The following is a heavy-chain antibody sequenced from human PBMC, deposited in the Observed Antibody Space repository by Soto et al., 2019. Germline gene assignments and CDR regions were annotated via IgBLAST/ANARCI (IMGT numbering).Heavy chain of an antibody. CDR1: GFTFSSYS. V-gene: IGHV3-30*03. CDR3: ASHWGATVDY. J-gene: IGHJ4*02. Sequence: GGSLRLSCAASGFTFSSYSMHWVRQAPGKGLEWVAVISYDGSNKYYADSVKGRFTISRDNSKNTLYLQMNSLRAEDTAVYYCASHWGATVDYWGQGTLVTVSS. CDR2: ISYDGSNK. D-gene: IGHD1-26*01.